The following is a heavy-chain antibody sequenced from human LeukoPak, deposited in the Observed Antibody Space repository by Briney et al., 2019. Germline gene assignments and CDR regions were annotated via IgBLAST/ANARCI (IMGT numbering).Heavy chain of an antibody. CDR1: XXTFXNXX. J-gene: IGHJ4*02. CDR3: ARDQYVWLFDH. Sequence: AGSLRPSCVASXXTFXNXXXXXVXXXPGXXLXWXAVFPYDGSYKYYADSVKGRFTISRDLYKHTLHLQMNSLRDEDTAMYYCARDQYVWLFDHWGQGTPVTVFS. D-gene: IGHD3-16*01. CDR2: FPYDGSYK. V-gene: IGHV3-33*01.